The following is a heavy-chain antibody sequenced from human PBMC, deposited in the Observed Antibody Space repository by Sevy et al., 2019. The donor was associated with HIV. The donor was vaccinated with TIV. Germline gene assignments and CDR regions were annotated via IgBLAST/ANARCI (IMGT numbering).Heavy chain of an antibody. CDR2: IYSGGRI. CDR1: GFTFSDDW. CDR3: AREDIVLGEDNYYGMDV. J-gene: IGHJ6*02. D-gene: IGHD2-15*01. Sequence: GGSLRLSCAASGFTFSDDWMSWVRQAPGKGLEWVSVIYSGGRIYYADSVRGRFTISRDISKNTLYLQMNSLRAEDTAVYYCAREDIVLGEDNYYGMDVWGQGTTVTVS. V-gene: IGHV3-53*01.